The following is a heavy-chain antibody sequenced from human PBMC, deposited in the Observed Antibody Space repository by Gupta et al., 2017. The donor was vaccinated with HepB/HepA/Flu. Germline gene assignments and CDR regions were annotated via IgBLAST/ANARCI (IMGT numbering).Heavy chain of an antibody. D-gene: IGHD3-22*01. CDR1: GGSISSYY. Sequence: QVQLQESGPGLVKPSETLSLTCTVSGGSISSYYWSWIRQPPGKGLEWIGYIYYSGSTNYNPSLKSRVTISVDTSKNQFSLKLSSVTAADTAVYYCARVVSYYDSSGYYRLWYFDLWGRGTLVTVSS. V-gene: IGHV4-59*01. CDR3: ARVVSYYDSSGYYRLWYFDL. J-gene: IGHJ2*01. CDR2: IYYSGST.